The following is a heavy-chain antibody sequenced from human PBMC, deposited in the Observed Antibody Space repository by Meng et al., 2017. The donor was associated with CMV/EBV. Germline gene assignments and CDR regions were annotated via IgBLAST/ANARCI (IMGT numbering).Heavy chain of an antibody. CDR2: IIPILGIA. D-gene: IGHD2-2*01. Sequence: SVKVSCKASGGTFSSYAISWVRQAPGQGLEWMGGIIPILGIANYAQKFQGRVTITADKSTSTAYMELSSLRSEDTAVYYCARDLLGYCSSTSCRHYYYYYGMDVWGQGTTVTV. V-gene: IGHV1-69*10. CDR1: GGTFSSYA. J-gene: IGHJ6*02. CDR3: ARDLLGYCSSTSCRHYYYYYGMDV.